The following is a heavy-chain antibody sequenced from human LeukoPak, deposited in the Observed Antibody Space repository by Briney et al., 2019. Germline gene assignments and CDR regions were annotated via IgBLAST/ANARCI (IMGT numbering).Heavy chain of an antibody. V-gene: IGHV3-64*01. J-gene: IGHJ4*02. CDR2: ISRSGGNT. D-gene: IGHD2-2*03. Sequence: GGSLRLSCAASGFTFSSYGMHWVRQAPGKGLEFVSAISRSGGNTYYANSVKGRFTISRDTSKNTLYLQVGSLRVEDMAVYYCARVGDRSGNGYSHWGQGTLVTVSS. CDR1: GFTFSSYG. CDR3: ARVGDRSGNGYSH.